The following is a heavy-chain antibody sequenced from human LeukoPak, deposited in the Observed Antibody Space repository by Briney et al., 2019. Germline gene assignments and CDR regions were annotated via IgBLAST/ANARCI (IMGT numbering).Heavy chain of an antibody. J-gene: IGHJ4*02. CDR1: GGSFSGYY. D-gene: IGHD5-18*01. Sequence: PSETLSLTCAVYGGSFSGYYWSWIRQPPGKGLEWIGEINHSGSTNYNPSLKSLVAISVDTSKNQFSLKLSSVTAADTAVYYCARGGYSYPWYYFDYWGQGTLVTVSS. CDR3: ARGGYSYPWYYFDY. CDR2: INHSGST. V-gene: IGHV4-34*01.